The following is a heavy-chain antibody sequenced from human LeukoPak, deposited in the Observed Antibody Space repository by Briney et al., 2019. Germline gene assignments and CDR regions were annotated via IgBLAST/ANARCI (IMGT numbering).Heavy chain of an antibody. Sequence: PGGSLRLSCAASGFTFSSYSMNWVRQAPGKGLKWVSSISGSGENTYYADSVKGRFTVSRDNSKNTLYLRMNSLRDEDTAVYYCANEASGYHDFWSGYSYYFDYWGQGTLVTVSS. CDR3: ANEASGYHDFWSGYSYYFDY. CDR1: GFTFSSYS. CDR2: ISGSGENT. V-gene: IGHV3-23*01. J-gene: IGHJ4*02. D-gene: IGHD3-3*01.